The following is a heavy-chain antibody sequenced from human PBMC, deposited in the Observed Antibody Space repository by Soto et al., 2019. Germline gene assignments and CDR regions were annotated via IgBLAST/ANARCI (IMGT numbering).Heavy chain of an antibody. Sequence: GGSLRLSCAASGFTVSSKYMTWVRQDTGKGLEWVSLIQSGGTTYYADSVKGRFTISRDTSENTLHPQMDSLRVEDTAVYYCARDDVLCDGGRCYGIPLDVWGKATTVTVSS. V-gene: IGHV3-66*01. CDR1: GFTVSSKY. CDR3: ARDDVLCDGGRCYGIPLDV. D-gene: IGHD2-15*01. CDR2: IQSGGTT. J-gene: IGHJ6*04.